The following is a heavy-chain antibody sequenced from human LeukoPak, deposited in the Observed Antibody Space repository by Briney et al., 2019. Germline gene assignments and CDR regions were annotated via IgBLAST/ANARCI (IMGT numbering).Heavy chain of an antibody. Sequence: GESLRLSCAASGFTFNIYTMYWVRQAPGKGLEWVSGIRHSDGNTYYADSVKGRFTISRDNSKNTLYLQMNSLRAEDTAVYYCAKDIDSSSRFDYWGQGTLVTVSS. CDR1: GFTFNIYT. CDR3: AKDIDSSSRFDY. V-gene: IGHV3-23*01. CDR2: IRHSDGNT. J-gene: IGHJ4*02. D-gene: IGHD6-13*01.